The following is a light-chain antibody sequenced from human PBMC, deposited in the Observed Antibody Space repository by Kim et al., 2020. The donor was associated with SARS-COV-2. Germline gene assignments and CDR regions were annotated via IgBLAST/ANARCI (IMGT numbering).Light chain of an antibody. CDR2: STA. J-gene: IGLJ3*02. V-gene: IGLV1-47*01. Sequence: GPSMTITCSGTDNNIGDNSVYWYQHIPGPAPELIIYSTARRPSGLPDRFSGSNSAASASLAISGLRSEDEADYYCATWDDSLDGWVFGGGTQLTVL. CDR1: DNNIGDNS. CDR3: ATWDDSLDGWV.